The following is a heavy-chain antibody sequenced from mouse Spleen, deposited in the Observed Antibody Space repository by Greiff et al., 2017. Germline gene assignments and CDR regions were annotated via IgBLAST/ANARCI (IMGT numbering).Heavy chain of an antibody. CDR3: ARRDYWYAMDY. J-gene: IGHJ4*01. D-gene: IGHD1-1*01. CDR1: GYTFTSYW. V-gene: IGHV1-7*01. Sequence: VQLQQSGAELAKPGASVKMSCKASGYTFTSYWMHWVKQRPGQGLEWIGYINPSTGYTEYNQKFKDKATLTADKSSSTAYMQLSSLTSEDSAVYYCARRDYWYAMDYWGQGTSVTVSS. CDR2: INPSTGYT.